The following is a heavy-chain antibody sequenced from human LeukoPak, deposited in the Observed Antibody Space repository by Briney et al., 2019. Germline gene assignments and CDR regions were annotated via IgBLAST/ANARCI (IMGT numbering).Heavy chain of an antibody. J-gene: IGHJ4*02. CDR1: GFTFSSYG. CDR2: IRYDGSNK. CDR3: AARTMYSSSLVPTDY. V-gene: IGHV3-30*02. Sequence: GGSLRLSCAASGFTFSSYGMHWVRQAPGKGLEWVVFIRYDGSNKYYADSVKGRFTISRDNSKNTLYLQMNSLRAEDTAVYYCAARTMYSSSLVPTDYWGQGTLVTVSS. D-gene: IGHD6-13*01.